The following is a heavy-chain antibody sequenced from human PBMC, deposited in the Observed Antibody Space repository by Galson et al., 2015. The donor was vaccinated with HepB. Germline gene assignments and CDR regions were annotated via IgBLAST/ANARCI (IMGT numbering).Heavy chain of an antibody. CDR3: ANTPYDFWSGYYSRYYYYGMDV. CDR2: ISSASMI. D-gene: IGHD3-3*01. J-gene: IGHJ6*02. V-gene: IGHV3-48*03. Sequence: SLRLSCAASGFAFSSFDMNWVRQAPGKGLEWVSYISSASMIYYADSVRGRFTISRDNSKNTLYLQMNSLRAEDTAVYYCANTPYDFWSGYYSRYYYYGMDVWGQGTTVTVSS. CDR1: GFAFSSFD.